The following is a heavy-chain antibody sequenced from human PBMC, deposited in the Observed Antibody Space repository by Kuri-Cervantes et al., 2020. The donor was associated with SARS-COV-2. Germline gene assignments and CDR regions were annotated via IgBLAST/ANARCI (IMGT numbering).Heavy chain of an antibody. D-gene: IGHD1-14*01. V-gene: IGHV4-61*05. CDR2: IYYSGST. J-gene: IGHJ5*02. CDR1: GGSISSSSYY. Sequence: GSLRLSCTVSGGSISSSSYYWGWIRQPPGKGLEWIGYIYYSGSTNYNPSLKSRITISVDTSKNQFSLKLSSVTAADTAVYYCARHRWFDPWGQGTLVTVSS. CDR3: ARHRWFDP.